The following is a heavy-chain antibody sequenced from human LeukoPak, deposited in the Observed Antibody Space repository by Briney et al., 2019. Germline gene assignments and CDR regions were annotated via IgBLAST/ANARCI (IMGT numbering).Heavy chain of an antibody. Sequence: GRSLRLSCAASGFTFSSYAMHWVRQAPGKGLEYVSAISSNGGSTYYANSVKGRFTISRDNSKNTLYLQMGSLRAEDMAVYYCARARGGYDLDYYFDYWGQGTLVTVSS. J-gene: IGHJ4*02. V-gene: IGHV3-64*01. D-gene: IGHD5-12*01. CDR2: ISSNGGST. CDR1: GFTFSSYA. CDR3: ARARGGYDLDYYFDY.